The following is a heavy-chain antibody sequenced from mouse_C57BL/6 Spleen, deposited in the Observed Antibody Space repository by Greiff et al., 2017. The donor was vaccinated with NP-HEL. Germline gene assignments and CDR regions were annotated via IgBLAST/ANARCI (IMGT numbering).Heavy chain of an antibody. V-gene: IGHV1-22*01. Sequence: EVKLMESGPELVKPGASVKMSCKASGYTFTDYHMHWVKQSHGKSLEWIGYINPNNGGTSYNQKFKGKATLTVNKSSSTAYMELRSLTSEDSAVYYCALSYDYFDYWGQGTTLTVSS. CDR1: GYTFTDYH. CDR3: ALSYDYFDY. CDR2: INPNNGGT. J-gene: IGHJ2*01. D-gene: IGHD6-5*01.